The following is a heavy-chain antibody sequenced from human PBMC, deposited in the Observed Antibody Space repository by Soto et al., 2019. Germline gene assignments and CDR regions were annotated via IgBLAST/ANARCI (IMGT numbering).Heavy chain of an antibody. J-gene: IGHJ4*02. CDR3: AREWSAFDY. D-gene: IGHD2-15*01. Sequence: QVQLQESGPGLVKPSETLSLTCTVSGDSLSSYDHKWSWIRQPPGKGLEYVGYMYSSGYTDYNPSLKSRVTMSIDTSKNQYSLKLSSATAADTAVYYCAREWSAFDYWGQGILVTVSS. CDR1: GDSLSSYDHK. V-gene: IGHV4-61*08. CDR2: MYSSGYT.